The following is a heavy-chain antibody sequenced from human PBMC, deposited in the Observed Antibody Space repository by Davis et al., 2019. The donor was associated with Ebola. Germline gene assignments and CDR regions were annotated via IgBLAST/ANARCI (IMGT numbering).Heavy chain of an antibody. CDR2: IKQDGSEK. CDR1: GFTFSSYW. J-gene: IGHJ4*02. CDR3: ARRGASGWSPFDY. Sequence: GGSLRLSCAASGFTFSSYWMSWARQAPGKGLEWVANIKQDGSEKYYVDSVKGRFTISRDNAKNSLYLQMNSLRAEDTAVYYCARRGASGWSPFDYWGQGTLVTVSS. D-gene: IGHD3-3*01. V-gene: IGHV3-7*01.